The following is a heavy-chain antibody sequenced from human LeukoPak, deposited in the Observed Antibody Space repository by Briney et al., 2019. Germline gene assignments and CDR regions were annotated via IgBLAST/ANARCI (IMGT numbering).Heavy chain of an antibody. CDR1: GLPFSGFA. Sequence: GGSLSLSWAAPGLPFSGFAMPWVGQAPGKGLEYVSAISSNGGSTYYANSVKGRFTISRDNSKNTLYLQMGSLRAEDMAVYYCARGFNYGDNWGQGTLVTVSS. J-gene: IGHJ4*02. D-gene: IGHD3-3*01. V-gene: IGHV3-64*01. CDR2: ISSNGGST. CDR3: ARGFNYGDN.